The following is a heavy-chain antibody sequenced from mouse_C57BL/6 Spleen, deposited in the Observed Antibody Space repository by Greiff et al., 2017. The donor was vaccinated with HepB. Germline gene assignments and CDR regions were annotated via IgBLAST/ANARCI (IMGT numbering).Heavy chain of an antibody. Sequence: QVQLQQPGTELVKPGASVKLSCKASGYTFTSYWMHWVKQRPGQGLEWIGNINPSNGGTNYNEKFKSKATLTVDKSSSTAYMQLSSLTSEDSAVYYCARDLITTVVATDYYAMDYWGQGTSVTVSS. CDR1: GYTFTSYW. J-gene: IGHJ4*01. CDR2: INPSNGGT. D-gene: IGHD1-1*01. CDR3: ARDLITTVVATDYYAMDY. V-gene: IGHV1-53*01.